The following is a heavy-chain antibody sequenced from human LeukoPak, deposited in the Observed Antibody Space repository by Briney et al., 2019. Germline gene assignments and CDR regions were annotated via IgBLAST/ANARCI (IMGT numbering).Heavy chain of an antibody. CDR3: ARVRELLELYDAFDI. V-gene: IGHV5-51*01. CDR1: GYSFTSYW. Sequence: GESLKISCKGSGYSFTSYWIGWVRQMPGKGLEWMGIIYPGDSDTRYSPSFRGQVTISADKSISTAYLQWSSLKASDTAMYYCARVRELLELYDAFDIRGQGTMVTVSS. D-gene: IGHD1-26*01. CDR2: IYPGDSDT. J-gene: IGHJ3*02.